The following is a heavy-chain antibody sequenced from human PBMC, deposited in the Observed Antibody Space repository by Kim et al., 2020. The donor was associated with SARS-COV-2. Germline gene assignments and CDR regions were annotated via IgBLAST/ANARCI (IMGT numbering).Heavy chain of an antibody. CDR3: AREMTTVIDY. Sequence: GGSLRLSCAASGFTFSSYAMHWVRQAPGKGLEWVAVISYDGSNKYYADSVKGRFTISRDNSKNMLYLQMNSLRAEDTAVYYCAREMTTVIDYWGQGTLVTVSA. CDR2: ISYDGSNK. CDR1: GFTFSSYA. V-gene: IGHV3-30-3*01. D-gene: IGHD4-4*01. J-gene: IGHJ4*02.